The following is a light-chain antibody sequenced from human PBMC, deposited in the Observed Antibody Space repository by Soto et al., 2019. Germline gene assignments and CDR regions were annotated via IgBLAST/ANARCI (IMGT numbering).Light chain of an antibody. V-gene: IGLV7-46*01. J-gene: IGLJ3*02. CDR3: LLSYSGAWV. CDR1: TGAVTSGHY. CDR2: DTS. Sequence: QAVVTQEPSLTVSPGGTVTLTCGSSTGAVTSGHYHYWFQQKLGQAPRTLIYDTSNKHSWTPARFSGSLLGGKAALTLSGAQPEEEPQFYCLLSYSGAWVFGGGTKVTVL.